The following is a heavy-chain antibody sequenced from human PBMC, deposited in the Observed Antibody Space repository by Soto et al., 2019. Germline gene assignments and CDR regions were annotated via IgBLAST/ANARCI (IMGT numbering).Heavy chain of an antibody. J-gene: IGHJ3*02. Sequence: SETLSLTCAVYGGSFSGYYWSWIRQPPGKGLEWIGEINHSGSTNYNPSLKSRVTISVDTSKNQFSLKLSSVTAADTAVYYCERRSNSDAFDIWGQGPMVTV. CDR3: ERRSNSDAFDI. V-gene: IGHV4-34*01. CDR2: INHSGST. D-gene: IGHD1-20*01. CDR1: GGSFSGYY.